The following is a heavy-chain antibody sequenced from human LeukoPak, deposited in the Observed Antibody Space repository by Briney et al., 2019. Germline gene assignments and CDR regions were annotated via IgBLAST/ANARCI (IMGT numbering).Heavy chain of an antibody. V-gene: IGHV3-48*03. J-gene: IGHJ3*01. CDR2: ISSSGSTT. D-gene: IGHD3-22*01. CDR3: AAFYYHSMPQAV. Sequence: GGSLRLSCAASGFAFSTYEMNWVRQAPGKGLEWISYISSSGSTTEYADSVKGRFTISRDNAKNSLYLQMNSLSAEDTAIYHCAAFYYHSMPQAVWGQGTLVTGSS. CDR1: GFAFSTYE.